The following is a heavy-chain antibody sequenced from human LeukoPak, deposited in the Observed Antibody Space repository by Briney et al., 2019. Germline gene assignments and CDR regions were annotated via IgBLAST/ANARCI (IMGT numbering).Heavy chain of an antibody. CDR2: ISSSGSTI. D-gene: IGHD3-22*01. J-gene: IGHJ4*02. Sequence: PGGSLRLSCAASGFTFSDYYMSWIRQAPGKGLEWVSYISSSGSTIYYADSVKGRFTISRDNSKNTLYLQMNSLRAEDTAVYYCAKAPWRTYYYDSSGGDYWGQGTLVTVSS. V-gene: IGHV3-11*01. CDR3: AKAPWRTYYYDSSGGDY. CDR1: GFTFSDYY.